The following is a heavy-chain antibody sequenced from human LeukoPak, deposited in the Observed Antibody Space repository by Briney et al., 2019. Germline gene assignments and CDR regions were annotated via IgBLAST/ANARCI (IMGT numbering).Heavy chain of an antibody. V-gene: IGHV1-2*02. CDR2: IGPHSSAT. Sequence: ASVKVSCKSSGFTFTDYYIHWVRQAPGQGLECMGYIGPHSSATSSPQEFQGRVTMTRDTSMSTAYMELTRLTSDDTAVYYCAREGNGLLSKDFDYWGQGTLVTVSS. CDR3: AREGNGLLSKDFDY. D-gene: IGHD2/OR15-2a*01. J-gene: IGHJ4*02. CDR1: GFTFTDYY.